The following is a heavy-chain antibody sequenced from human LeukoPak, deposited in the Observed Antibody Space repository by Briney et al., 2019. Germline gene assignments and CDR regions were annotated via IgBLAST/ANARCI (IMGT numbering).Heavy chain of an antibody. CDR3: ARVRAVAGLFDY. CDR2: ISSSSSYI. Sequence: GSLRLSCAASGFTFSSYSMNWVRQAPGKGLEWVSSISSSSSYIYYADSVKGRFTISRDNAKNSLYLQMNSLRAEDTAVYYCARVRAVAGLFDYWGQGTLVTVSS. V-gene: IGHV3-21*01. J-gene: IGHJ4*02. D-gene: IGHD6-19*01. CDR1: GFTFSSYS.